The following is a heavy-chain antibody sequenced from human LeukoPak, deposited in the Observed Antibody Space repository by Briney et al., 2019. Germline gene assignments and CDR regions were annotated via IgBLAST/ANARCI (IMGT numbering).Heavy chain of an antibody. CDR3: AELGITMIGGV. J-gene: IGHJ6*04. CDR1: VFTFSRYG. CDR2: ISSSGSTI. V-gene: IGHV3-48*03. D-gene: IGHD3-10*02. Sequence: GRSLRLSCAPSVFTFSRYGMSWVRQAPGQGLEWGSYISSSGSTIYYADSAKGRFTISRDNAKNSLYLQMNSLRAEDTAVYYCAELGITMIGGVWGKGTTVTISS.